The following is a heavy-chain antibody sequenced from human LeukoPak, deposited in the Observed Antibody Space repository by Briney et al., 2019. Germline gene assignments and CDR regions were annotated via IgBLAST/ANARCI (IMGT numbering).Heavy chain of an antibody. CDR2: IYHSGST. Sequence: SETLSLTCTVSGYSISSGYYWGWIRQPPGKGLEWIGCIYHSGSTYYNPSLKSRVTISVDTSKNQFSLKLSSVTAADTAAYYCARAPYYYGSGSRWDFDLWGRGTLVTVSS. CDR1: GYSISSGYY. V-gene: IGHV4-38-2*02. D-gene: IGHD3-10*01. J-gene: IGHJ2*01. CDR3: ARAPYYYGSGSRWDFDL.